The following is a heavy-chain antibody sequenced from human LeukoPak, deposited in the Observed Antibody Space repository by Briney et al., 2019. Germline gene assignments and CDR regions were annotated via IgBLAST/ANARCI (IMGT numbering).Heavy chain of an antibody. Sequence: PSETLPLTCTVSGGSISSSSYYWGWIRQPPGKGLEWIGSIYYSGSTYYNPSLKSRVTISVDTSKNQFSLKLSSVTAADTAVYHCARETYCSSTSCYLSYYYYMDVWGKGTTVTVSS. D-gene: IGHD2-2*01. CDR3: ARETYCSSTSCYLSYYYYMDV. J-gene: IGHJ6*03. CDR1: GGSISSSSYY. CDR2: IYYSGST. V-gene: IGHV4-39*07.